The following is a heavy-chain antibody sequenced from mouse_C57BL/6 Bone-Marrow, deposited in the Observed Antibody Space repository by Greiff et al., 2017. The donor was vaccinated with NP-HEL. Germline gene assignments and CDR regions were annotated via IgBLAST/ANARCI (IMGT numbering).Heavy chain of an antibody. D-gene: IGHD1-1*01. Sequence: EVKLVESGGGLVKPGGSLKLSCAASGFTFTDYGMHWVRQPPEKGLEWVAYISSGSSTIYYADTVKGRITISRDNAKNTVFLQMTSLTSEDTAMYYCARREDYYCPFDDWGQGTTLTVSS. J-gene: IGHJ2*01. CDR2: ISSGSSTI. CDR1: GFTFTDYG. V-gene: IGHV5-17*01. CDR3: ARREDYYCPFDD.